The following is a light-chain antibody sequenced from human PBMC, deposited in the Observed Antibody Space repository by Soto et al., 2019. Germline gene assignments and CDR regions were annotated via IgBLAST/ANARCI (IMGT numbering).Light chain of an antibody. V-gene: IGKV3-11*01. Sequence: EIVLTQSPATLSLSPGEIATLSCRASQSVSSYLAWYQQKPGQAPRLLIYDASNRATGIPARFSGSGSGTDFNLTISSLEPDDFAVSYGQQRSDWPKTFGKGTKVDIK. CDR3: QQRSDWPKT. CDR1: QSVSSY. J-gene: IGKJ1*01. CDR2: DAS.